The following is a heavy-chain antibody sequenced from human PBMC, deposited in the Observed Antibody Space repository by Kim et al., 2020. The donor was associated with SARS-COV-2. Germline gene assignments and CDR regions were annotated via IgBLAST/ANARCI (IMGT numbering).Heavy chain of an antibody. V-gene: IGHV3-11*05. Sequence: GGSLRLSCAASGFTFSDYYMSWIRQAPGKGLEWVSYISSSSSYTNYADSVKGRFTISRDNAKNSLYLQMNSLRAEDTAVYYCARVKVFGVVTFPPYGMDVWGQGTTVTVSS. D-gene: IGHD3-3*01. CDR1: GFTFSDYY. J-gene: IGHJ6*02. CDR3: ARVKVFGVVTFPPYGMDV. CDR2: ISSSSSYT.